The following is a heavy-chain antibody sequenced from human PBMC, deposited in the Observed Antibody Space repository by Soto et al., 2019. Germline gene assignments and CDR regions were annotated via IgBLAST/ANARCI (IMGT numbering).Heavy chain of an antibody. CDR2: INPNSGGT. CDR1: GYTFTGYY. D-gene: IGHD3-3*01. V-gene: IGHV1-2*04. Sequence: ASVKVSCKASGYTFTGYYMRWVRQAPGQGLEWMGWINPNSGGTNYAQKFQGWVTMTRDTSISTAYMELSRLRSDDTAVYYCARARYDFWSGSTQYYYYYGMDVWGQGTTVTVSS. J-gene: IGHJ6*02. CDR3: ARARYDFWSGSTQYYYYYGMDV.